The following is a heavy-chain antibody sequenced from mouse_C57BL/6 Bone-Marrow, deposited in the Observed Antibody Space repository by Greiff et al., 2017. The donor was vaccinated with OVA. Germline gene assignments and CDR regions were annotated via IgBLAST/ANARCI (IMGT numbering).Heavy chain of an antibody. J-gene: IGHJ1*03. D-gene: IGHD1-1*01. V-gene: IGHV1-82*01. CDR1: GYAFSSSW. CDR2: IYPGDGDT. CDR3: ARSGFYYGSSDGYFDV. Sequence: QVQLQQSGPELVKPGASVKISCKASGYAFSSSWMNWVKQRPGKGLEWIGRIYPGDGDTNYNGKFKGKATLTADKSSSTAYMQLSSLTSEDSAVYFCARSGFYYGSSDGYFDVWGTGTTVTVSS.